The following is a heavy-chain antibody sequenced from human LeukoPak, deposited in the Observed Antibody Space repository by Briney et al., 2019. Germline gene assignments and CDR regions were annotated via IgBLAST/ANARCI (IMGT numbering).Heavy chain of an antibody. CDR1: GYTFTSYA. D-gene: IGHD2-2*01. CDR2: INAGNGNT. V-gene: IGHV1-3*01. J-gene: IGHJ6*02. Sequence: ASVKVSYKASGYTFTSYAMHWVRQAPGQRLEWMGWINAGNGNTKYSQKFQGRVTITRDTSASTAYMELSSLRSEDTAVYYCARDGDYCSSTSCYSYYYYGMDVWGQGTTVTVSS. CDR3: ARDGDYCSSTSCYSYYYYGMDV.